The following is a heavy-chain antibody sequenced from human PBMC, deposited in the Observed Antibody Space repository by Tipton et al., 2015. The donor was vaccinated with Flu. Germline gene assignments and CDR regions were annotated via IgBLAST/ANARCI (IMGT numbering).Heavy chain of an antibody. D-gene: IGHD2-21*01. Sequence: SLRLSCAASQFTFSSHSMSWVRQAPGKGLEWVSSITAGGGSTYYADSVKGRFSISRDDSKNMLYLQMNSLRTEDTAVYYCAKDPREVVGEYFQHWGQGTLVTVSS. V-gene: IGHV3-23*01. CDR1: QFTFSSHS. CDR2: ITAGGGST. CDR3: AKDPREVVGEYFQH. J-gene: IGHJ1*01.